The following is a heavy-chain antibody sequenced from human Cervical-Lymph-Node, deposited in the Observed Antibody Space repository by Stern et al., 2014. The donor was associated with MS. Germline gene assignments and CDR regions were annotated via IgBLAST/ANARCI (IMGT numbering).Heavy chain of an antibody. V-gene: IGHV3-7*01. CDR2: IKQDGSEK. J-gene: IGHJ4*02. Sequence: EVQLVESGGGLAQPGGPLGPPWAAPGPGFRDYWMSWVRQPPGKGWEWVAYIKQDGSEKYYLDSVKGRFTISRDNTKNSLSLQMNSLRAEDTAFYYCARGRDYFGPWGQGTLVTVSS. CDR1: GPGFRDYW. CDR3: ARGRDYFGP.